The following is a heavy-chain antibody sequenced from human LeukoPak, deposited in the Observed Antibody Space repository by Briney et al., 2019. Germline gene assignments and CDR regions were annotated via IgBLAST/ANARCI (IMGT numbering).Heavy chain of an antibody. CDR3: ARHGNYDFWSGYYDYYGMDV. CDR1: GGSISSGGYS. CDR2: IYYSGST. J-gene: IGHJ6*02. V-gene: IGHV4-31*11. Sequence: SETLSLTCAVSGGSISSGGYSWSWIRQRPGKGLEWIGYIYYSGSTYYNPSLKSRVTISVDTSKNQFSLKLSSVTAADTAVYYCARHGNYDFWSGYYDYYGMDVWGQGTTVTVSS. D-gene: IGHD3-3*01.